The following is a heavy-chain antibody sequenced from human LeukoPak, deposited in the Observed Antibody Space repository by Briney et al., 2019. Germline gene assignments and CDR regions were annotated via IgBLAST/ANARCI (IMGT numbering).Heavy chain of an antibody. V-gene: IGHV4-59*11. Sequence: SETLSLTCTVSGDSISSHYWSWIRQPPGKSLECIGYMYYSGNIDYNPSLKSRVTMSIDTSKNQFSLKLTSVTAADTAVHYCARGGYSSSLPIDSWGQGTLVTVSS. CDR1: GDSISSHY. D-gene: IGHD6-13*01. J-gene: IGHJ4*02. CDR3: ARGGYSSSLPIDS. CDR2: MYYSGNI.